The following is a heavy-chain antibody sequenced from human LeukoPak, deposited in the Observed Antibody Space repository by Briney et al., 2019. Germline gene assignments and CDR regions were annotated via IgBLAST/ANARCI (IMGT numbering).Heavy chain of an antibody. CDR1: GGSISRYY. Sequence: PSETLSLTCPVSGGSISRYYWSWIRQPAGKGLEWIGRIYTSGSTNYNPSLKSRVTMSIDTSKNQFSLKLTSVTAADTAVYYCARGAETTSFDSWGQGTLVTVSS. CDR3: ARGAETTSFDS. CDR2: IYTSGST. D-gene: IGHD1-7*01. V-gene: IGHV4-4*07. J-gene: IGHJ4*02.